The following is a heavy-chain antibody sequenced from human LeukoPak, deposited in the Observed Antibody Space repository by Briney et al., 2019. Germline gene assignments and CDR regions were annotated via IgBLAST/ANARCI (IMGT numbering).Heavy chain of an antibody. CDR3: ARGNSSSWYFSGYDY. Sequence: SETLSLTCTVSGGSISSGGYYWSWTRQPPGKGLEWIGYIYHSGSTYYNPSLKSRVTISVDRSKNQFSLKLSSVTAADTAVYYCARGNSSSWYFSGYDYWGQGTLVTVSS. D-gene: IGHD6-13*01. V-gene: IGHV4-30-2*01. J-gene: IGHJ4*02. CDR1: GGSISSGGYY. CDR2: IYHSGST.